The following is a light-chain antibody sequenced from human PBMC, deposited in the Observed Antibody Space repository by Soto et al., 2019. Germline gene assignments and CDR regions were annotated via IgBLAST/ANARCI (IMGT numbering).Light chain of an antibody. V-gene: IGKV3-15*01. J-gene: IGKJ2*01. Sequence: EIVMTQSPATLSVSPGERATLSCRASQSVSSNLAWYQQKPGLAPRLLIYGASTRATGIPARFSGSGSGTEFTLTISSLQSEYFAVYYCQQYNNWPYTFGQVTKLEIK. CDR3: QQYNNWPYT. CDR2: GAS. CDR1: QSVSSN.